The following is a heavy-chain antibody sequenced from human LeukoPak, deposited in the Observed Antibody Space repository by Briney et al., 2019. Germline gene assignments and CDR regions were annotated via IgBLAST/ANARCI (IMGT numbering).Heavy chain of an antibody. CDR2: VNSDGRNT. J-gene: IGHJ5*02. CDR3: VRSDWFDN. Sequence: WGSLTLSCAASGFIFSNYGMHWVCQAPGKGLVWVSRVNSDGRNTKYADSVKGRFTISRDNAKNTLYLQMNSLRAEDTAMYYCVRSDWFDNWGREPWAQPPQ. V-gene: IGHV3-74*03. CDR1: GFIFSNYG.